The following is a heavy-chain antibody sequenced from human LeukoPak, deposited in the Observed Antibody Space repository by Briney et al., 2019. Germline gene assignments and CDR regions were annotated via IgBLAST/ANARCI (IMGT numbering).Heavy chain of an antibody. V-gene: IGHV3-73*01. CDR1: GFTFSDSG. Sequence: GGSLRLSCAASGFTFSDSGMHWVRQASGKGLEWVGRIRSRGNSYATAYAASVRGRFTISRDDSKNTAYLQMNSLRTEDTAVYYCTRGYCSGGSCYSDYWGQGALVTVSS. CDR3: TRGYCSGGSCYSDY. CDR2: IRSRGNSYAT. J-gene: IGHJ4*02. D-gene: IGHD2-15*01.